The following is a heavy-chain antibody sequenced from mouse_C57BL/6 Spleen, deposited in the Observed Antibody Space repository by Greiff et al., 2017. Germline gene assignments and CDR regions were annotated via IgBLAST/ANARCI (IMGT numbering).Heavy chain of an antibody. J-gene: IGHJ3*01. CDR1: GFTFSDYG. Sequence: EVKLMESGGGLVKPGGSLKLSCAASGFTFSDYGMHWVRQAPEKGLEWVAYISSGSSTIYYADTVKGRFTISRDNAKNTLFLQMTSLRSEDTAIYYCARDYYYGSRSWFAYWGQGTLVTVSA. V-gene: IGHV5-17*01. CDR3: ARDYYYGSRSWFAY. D-gene: IGHD1-1*01. CDR2: ISSGSSTI.